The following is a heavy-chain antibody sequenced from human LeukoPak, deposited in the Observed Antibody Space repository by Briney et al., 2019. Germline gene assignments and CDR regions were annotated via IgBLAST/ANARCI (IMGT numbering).Heavy chain of an antibody. D-gene: IGHD3-22*01. CDR2: INPSGGST. CDR3: ARVPNYYSSSGYYYDY. J-gene: IGHJ4*02. CDR1: GYTFTSYY. V-gene: IGHV1-46*01. Sequence: ASVKVSCKASGYTFTSYYVHWVRQAPGQGLEWMGIINPSGGSTSYAQRFQGRVIMTSDTSTSTVYMELSSLRSEDTAVYYCARVPNYYSSSGYYYDYWGLGTLVTVSS.